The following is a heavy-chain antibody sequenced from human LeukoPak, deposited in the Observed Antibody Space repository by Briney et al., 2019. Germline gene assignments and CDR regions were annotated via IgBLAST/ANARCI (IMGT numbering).Heavy chain of an antibody. CDR2: IYYSGST. V-gene: IGHV4-59*01. CDR3: ARVPRSTILLGYYYYYMDV. CDR1: GGSISSYY. D-gene: IGHD3-9*01. Sequence: KPSETLSLTCTVSGGSISSYYWSWIRQPPGKGLEWIGYIYYSGSTNYNPSLKSRVTISVDTSKNQFSLKLSSVTAADTAVYYCARVPRSTILLGYYYYYMDVWGKGTTVTVSS. J-gene: IGHJ6*03.